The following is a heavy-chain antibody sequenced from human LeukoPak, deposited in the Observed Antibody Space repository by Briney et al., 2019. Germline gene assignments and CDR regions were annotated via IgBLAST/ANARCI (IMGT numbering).Heavy chain of an antibody. J-gene: IGHJ6*03. Sequence: ASVKVSCKASGYTFTIYYIHWVRQAPGQGLEWMGWINPNSGGTNYAQKFQGRVTMTRDTSISTAYMELSRLRSDDTAVYYCARARTMVRGVTSPMDVWGKGTTVTISS. CDR1: GYTFTIYY. D-gene: IGHD3-10*01. CDR3: ARARTMVRGVTSPMDV. CDR2: INPNSGGT. V-gene: IGHV1-2*02.